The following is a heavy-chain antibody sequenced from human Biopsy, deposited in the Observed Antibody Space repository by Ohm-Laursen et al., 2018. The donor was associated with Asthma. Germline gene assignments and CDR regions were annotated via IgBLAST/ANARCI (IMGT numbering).Heavy chain of an antibody. Sequence: ASVKVSCKASGGTFSNYAITWVRQAPGQGLEWMGWISVYNGNTKVAQKLQDRVTMITDTSTSTAYMELRSLRSDDTAVYFCARAVDYSHYYGIDVWGQGTTVTVS. J-gene: IGHJ6*02. D-gene: IGHD3-10*01. CDR1: GGTFSNYA. CDR2: ISVYNGNT. CDR3: ARAVDYSHYYGIDV. V-gene: IGHV1-18*01.